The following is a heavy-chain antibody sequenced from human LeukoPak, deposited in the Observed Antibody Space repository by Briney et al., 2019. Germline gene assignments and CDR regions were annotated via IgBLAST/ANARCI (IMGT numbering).Heavy chain of an antibody. CDR1: GGSFSGYY. V-gene: IGHV4-59*10. J-gene: IGHJ4*02. Sequence: SETLSLTCAVYGGSFSGYYWSWIRQPPGKGLEWIGRIYTSGSTNYNPSLKSRVTMSVDTSKNQFSLKLSSVTAADTAVYYCAGGPSGWNFDYWGQGTLVTVSS. D-gene: IGHD6-19*01. CDR3: AGGPSGWNFDY. CDR2: IYTSGST.